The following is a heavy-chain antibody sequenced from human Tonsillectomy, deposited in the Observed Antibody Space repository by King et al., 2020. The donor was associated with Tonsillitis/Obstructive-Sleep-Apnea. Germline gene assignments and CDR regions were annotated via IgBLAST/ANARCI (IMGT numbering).Heavy chain of an antibody. CDR1: GFTFGDYA. Sequence: VQLVESGGGLVQPGRSLRLSCAASGFTFGDYAMHWVRQAPGKGLEWVSSISWNSDNICYADSVKGRFTISRDNAKNSLYMQMNSLRAEDTVFYYCAKGGCSSTSCYNWGYWGQGTLVTVSS. D-gene: IGHD2-2*02. J-gene: IGHJ4*02. V-gene: IGHV3-9*01. CDR2: ISWNSDNI. CDR3: AKGGCSSTSCYNWGY.